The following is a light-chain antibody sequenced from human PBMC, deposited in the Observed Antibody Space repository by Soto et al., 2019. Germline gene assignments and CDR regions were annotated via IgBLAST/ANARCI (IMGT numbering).Light chain of an antibody. CDR2: EVS. CDR1: SSDVGGYNY. CDR3: SSFTSINTWV. J-gene: IGLJ3*02. Sequence: QSVLTQPASVSGSPGQSITMSCTGTSSDVGGYNYVSWYQQHPGKAPKLMIYEVSNRPSGVSNRFSGSKSGNTASLTISGLQTEDEADYYCSSFTSINTWVFGGGTKLTV. V-gene: IGLV2-14*01.